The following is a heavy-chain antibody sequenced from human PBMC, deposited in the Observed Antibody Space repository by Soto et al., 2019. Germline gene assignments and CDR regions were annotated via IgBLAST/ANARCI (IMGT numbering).Heavy chain of an antibody. Sequence: QVQMVQSGTEVEKPGASVKISCQASGYSFRTYGINWVRQAPGQGLEWRGWISVYNGHTYYTEKFQGRVTMTTDPSTNTAYMELRSLRSDDTAVYYCARGRGASSWYETPHYFDYWGQGTLGTVSS. CDR1: GYSFRTYG. CDR2: ISVYNGHT. CDR3: ARGRGASSWYETPHYFDY. V-gene: IGHV1-18*01. D-gene: IGHD6-13*01. J-gene: IGHJ4*02.